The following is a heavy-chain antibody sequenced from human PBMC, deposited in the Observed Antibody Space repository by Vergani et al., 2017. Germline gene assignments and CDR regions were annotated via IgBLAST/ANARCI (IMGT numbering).Heavy chain of an antibody. CDR1: GGSISSGGYY. CDR2: IYYSGST. Sequence: QVQLQESGPGLVKPSQTLSLTCTFSGGSISSGGYYWNWIRQHPGKGLEWIGYIYYSGSTYYNPSLKSRVTISVDTSKNQFSLKLSSVTAADTAVYYCARGGQQLGPSFDYWGQGTLVTVSS. D-gene: IGHD6-13*01. J-gene: IGHJ4*02. CDR3: ARGGQQLGPSFDY. V-gene: IGHV4-31*03.